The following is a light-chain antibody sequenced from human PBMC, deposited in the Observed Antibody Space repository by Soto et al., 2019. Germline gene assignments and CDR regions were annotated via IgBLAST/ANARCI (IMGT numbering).Light chain of an antibody. J-gene: IGKJ2*01. CDR2: DTS. Sequence: EIVLTQSPATLSLSPGERATLSCRASQSVSSYLAWYQQKPGQAPRLLIYDTSNRATGIPARFIGSGSRTDFTLTISSLEPEDFAVYYCQQRTNWPPYTFGQGTKLEIK. CDR3: QQRTNWPPYT. V-gene: IGKV3-11*01. CDR1: QSVSSY.